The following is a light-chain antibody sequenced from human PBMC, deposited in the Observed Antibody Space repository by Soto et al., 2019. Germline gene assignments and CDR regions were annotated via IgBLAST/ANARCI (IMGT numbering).Light chain of an antibody. CDR2: NVS. J-gene: IGLJ2*01. CDR3: SSFTSTSTVL. CDR1: SSDVGGYNY. Sequence: SVLTQPASVSGSPRQSITISCTGTSSDVGGYNYVSWYQQHPGKAPKRMIYNVSNRPSGVSNRFSGSKSGNTASLTISGLQAEDEGHYYCSSFTSTSTVLFGGGTKLTVL. V-gene: IGLV2-14*01.